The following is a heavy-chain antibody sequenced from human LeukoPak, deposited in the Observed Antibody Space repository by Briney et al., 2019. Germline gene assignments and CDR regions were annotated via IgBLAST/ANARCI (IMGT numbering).Heavy chain of an antibody. CDR2: IRYDGSNK. D-gene: IGHD3-3*01. CDR3: AKEQRELRFLEWLLIAFDY. Sequence: GRSLRLSCAASGFTFSSYGMHWVRQAPGKGLEWVAFIRYDGSNKYYADSVKGRFTISRDNSKNTLYLQMNSLRAEDTAVYYCAKEQRELRFLEWLLIAFDYWGQGTLVTVSS. V-gene: IGHV3-30*02. CDR1: GFTFSSYG. J-gene: IGHJ4*02.